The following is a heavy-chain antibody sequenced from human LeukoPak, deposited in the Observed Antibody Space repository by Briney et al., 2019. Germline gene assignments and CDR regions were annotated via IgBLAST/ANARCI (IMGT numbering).Heavy chain of an antibody. D-gene: IGHD3-10*01. CDR2: IYSGGST. CDR3: ARDAMVRGVDFDY. V-gene: IGHV3-53*01. CDR1: GFTVSSNY. J-gene: IGHJ4*02. Sequence: PGGSLRLSCAASGFTVSSNYMSWVRQAPGKGLEWVSVIYSGGSTDYADSVKGRFTISRDTSKNTLYLQMNSLRVEDTAVYYCARDAMVRGVDFDYWGQGTLVTVSS.